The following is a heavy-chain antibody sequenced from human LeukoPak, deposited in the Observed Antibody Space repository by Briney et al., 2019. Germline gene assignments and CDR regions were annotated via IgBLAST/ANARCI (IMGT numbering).Heavy chain of an antibody. D-gene: IGHD4/OR15-4a*01. CDR3: ARAIDISVVYGAYFDY. V-gene: IGHV5-51*01. CDR1: GYSFTSFW. CDR2: IYPGDSDT. Sequence: GESLKISCKASGYSFTSFWIAGGRQMPGKGLEWMGIIYPGDSDTRHSPSFQGQVTISADKSITTAYLQWSSLKASDTAMYYCARAIDISVVYGAYFDYWGQGTLVTVSS. J-gene: IGHJ4*01.